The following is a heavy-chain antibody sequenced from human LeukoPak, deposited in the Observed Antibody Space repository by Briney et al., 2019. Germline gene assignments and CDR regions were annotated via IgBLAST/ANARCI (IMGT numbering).Heavy chain of an antibody. Sequence: ASVKVSCKASGYTFTSYGISWVRQAPGQGLEWMGWISAYNGNTNYAQKLQGRVTMTTDTSTSTAYMELRSLRSDDTAVYYCARDPGYCSGGSCYSYFDYWGQGTLVTVSS. CDR1: GYTFTSYG. D-gene: IGHD2-15*01. CDR2: ISAYNGNT. V-gene: IGHV1-18*01. J-gene: IGHJ4*02. CDR3: ARDPGYCSGGSCYSYFDY.